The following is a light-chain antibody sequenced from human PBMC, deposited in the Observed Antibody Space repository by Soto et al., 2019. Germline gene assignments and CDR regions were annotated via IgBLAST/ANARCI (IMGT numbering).Light chain of an antibody. CDR2: GAS. V-gene: IGKV3-20*01. CDR1: QSVSSSY. CDR3: QQYGTSPNT. Sequence: EIVLTQSPGTLSLSPGERATLSCRASQSVSSSYLAWYQQKPGQAPRLLIYGASSRATGIADRFSGSGSGRDFTLTISRLDPEDFAVYYCQQYGTSPNTFGQGTKLEIK. J-gene: IGKJ2*01.